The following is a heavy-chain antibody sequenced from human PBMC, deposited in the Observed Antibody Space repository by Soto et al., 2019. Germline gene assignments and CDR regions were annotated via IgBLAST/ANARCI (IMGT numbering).Heavy chain of an antibody. Sequence: EVQLLESGGGLVQPGGSLRLSCAASGFTFSSYAMSWVRQAPGKGLEWVSAISGSGGSTYYADSVKGRFTISRDNSKNTLYLQMNSLRAEDTAVYYCAKDSPYSSSSWRAQGMDVWGQGTTVTVSS. CDR3: AKDSPYSSSSWRAQGMDV. J-gene: IGHJ6*02. CDR1: GFTFSSYA. V-gene: IGHV3-23*01. D-gene: IGHD6-6*01. CDR2: ISGSGGST.